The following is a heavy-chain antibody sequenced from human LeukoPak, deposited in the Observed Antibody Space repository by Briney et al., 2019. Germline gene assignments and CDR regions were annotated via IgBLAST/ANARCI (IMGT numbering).Heavy chain of an antibody. V-gene: IGHV3-74*01. CDR2: IKSDGKT. CDR1: GFSFSSYW. CDR3: ARAPSEIGGYYPEYFRH. D-gene: IGHD3-22*01. J-gene: IGHJ1*01. Sequence: GGSLRLSCAASGFSFSSYWMHWVRQAPGKGLGWVSRIKSDGKTNYADSVKGRFTISRDNAKNTVSLQMNSLRAEDTGVYYCARAPSEIGGYYPEYFRHWGQGTLVTVSS.